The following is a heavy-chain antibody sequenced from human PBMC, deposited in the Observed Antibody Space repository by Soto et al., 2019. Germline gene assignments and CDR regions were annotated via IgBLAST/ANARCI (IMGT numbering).Heavy chain of an antibody. CDR1: GGTFSTSA. CDR2: IMPIFATP. D-gene: IGHD3-3*02. CDR3: ARDKDRQQLGGNYYYILDV. J-gene: IGHJ6*02. V-gene: IGHV1-69*12. Sequence: QVQLMQSGAEVKKPGSSVKVSCKASGGTFSTSAISWVRQAPGEGLEWVGGIMPIFATPDYAQKFQGRVTLSADESTATAYLELTSLTTDDTAVYYCARDKDRQQLGGNYYYILDVWGQGTAITVS.